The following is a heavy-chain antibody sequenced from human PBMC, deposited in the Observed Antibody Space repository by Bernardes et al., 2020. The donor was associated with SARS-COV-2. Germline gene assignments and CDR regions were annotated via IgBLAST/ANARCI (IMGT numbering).Heavy chain of an antibody. CDR3: ARADMNFGMDV. D-gene: IGHD3-9*01. Sequence: SVKVSCKASGGTFTSYSFSWVRQAPGQGLEWMGGIIPIFGTWNGGQKFHDRVTITADASTSTVYMELSSLRSDDTAVYYCARADMNFGMDVWGQGTTVTVSS. V-gene: IGHV1-69*13. CDR1: GGTFTSYS. J-gene: IGHJ6*02. CDR2: IIPIFGTW.